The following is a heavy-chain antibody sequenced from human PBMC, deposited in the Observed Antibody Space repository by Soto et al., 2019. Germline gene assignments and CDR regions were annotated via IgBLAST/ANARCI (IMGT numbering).Heavy chain of an antibody. D-gene: IGHD2-2*01. V-gene: IGHV4-59*01. CDR2: IYDHGST. J-gene: IGHJ4*02. Sequence: SETLSLTCTLSGGSINTYYWSWIRQPPGKGLEWIGYIYDHGSTNYNPSLKSRVTISADTPKNQFSLNLTSVSAADTAVYFCAREHNYAFHHFDFWGPGILVTVSS. CDR3: AREHNYAFHHFDF. CDR1: GGSINTYY.